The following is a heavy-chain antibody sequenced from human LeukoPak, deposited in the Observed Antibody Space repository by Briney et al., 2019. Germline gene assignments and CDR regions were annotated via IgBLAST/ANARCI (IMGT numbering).Heavy chain of an antibody. CDR1: GFAFSSYA. CDR3: ASRGDTAMVTDY. Sequence: PGGSLRLSCAASGFAFSSYAMSWVRQAPGKGLEWVSAISGSGGSTYYADSVKGRFTISRDNSKNTLYLQMNSLRAEDTAVYYCASRGDTAMVTDYWGQGTLVTVSS. D-gene: IGHD5-18*01. CDR2: ISGSGGST. J-gene: IGHJ4*02. V-gene: IGHV3-23*01.